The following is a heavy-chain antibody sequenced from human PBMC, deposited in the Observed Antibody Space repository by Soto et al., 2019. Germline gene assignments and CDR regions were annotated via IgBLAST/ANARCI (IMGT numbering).Heavy chain of an antibody. CDR3: AKDPAPVLFPAFDY. Sequence: GSLRLSCAASGFTFSSYAMSWFRQAPGKGLEWVSAISGSGGSTYYADSVKGRFTISRDNSKNTLYLQTNSLKAEDTAVYYCAKDPAPVLFPAFDYWGQGTLVTVSS. CDR2: ISGSGGST. CDR1: GFTFSSYA. J-gene: IGHJ4*02. V-gene: IGHV3-23*01.